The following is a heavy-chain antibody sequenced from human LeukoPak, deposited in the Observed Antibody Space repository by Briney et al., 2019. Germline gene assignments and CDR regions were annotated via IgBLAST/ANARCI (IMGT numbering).Heavy chain of an antibody. J-gene: IGHJ5*01. CDR3: ARVSGTTSFGNYWFDS. V-gene: IGHV1-2*02. D-gene: IGHD3-10*01. CDR1: GYTFTGYS. Sequence: ASVKVSCKASGYTFTGYSMHWVRQAPGQGLEWMGWINPNSGGTNYAQKFQGRVTMTRDTSISTAYMELSRLRSDDTAVYYCARVSGTTSFGNYWFDSWGRGTLVTVSS. CDR2: INPNSGGT.